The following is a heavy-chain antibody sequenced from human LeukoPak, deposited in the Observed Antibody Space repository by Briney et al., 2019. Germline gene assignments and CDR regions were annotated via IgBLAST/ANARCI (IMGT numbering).Heavy chain of an antibody. V-gene: IGHV4-59*01. CDR3: ASLGGYYDSSNSSQLETFDI. D-gene: IGHD3-10*01. CDR1: GDSINNDF. J-gene: IGHJ3*02. Sequence: PSETLSLTSTVSGDSINNDFWSCIRQPPGPGVEWIGYIHNTGSSNYNPSLKSRASFSVDTSENQLSLRLNSMTAADTAVYYCASLGGYYDSSNSSQLETFDIWGQGTMVTVSS. CDR2: IHNTGSS.